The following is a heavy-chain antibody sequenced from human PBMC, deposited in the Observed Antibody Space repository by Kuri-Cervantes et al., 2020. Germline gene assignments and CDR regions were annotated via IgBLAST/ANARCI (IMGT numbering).Heavy chain of an antibody. CDR3: ARGKGSATGNWFDP. D-gene: IGHD3-10*01. Sequence: GGSLRLSCAASGFAFSSYWMHWVRQAPGKGLVWVSRINSDGSSTSYADSVKGRFTISRDNAKNTLYLQMNSLRAEDTAVYYCARGKGSATGNWFDPWGQGTLVTVSS. J-gene: IGHJ5*02. CDR1: GFAFSSYW. V-gene: IGHV3-74*01. CDR2: INSDGSST.